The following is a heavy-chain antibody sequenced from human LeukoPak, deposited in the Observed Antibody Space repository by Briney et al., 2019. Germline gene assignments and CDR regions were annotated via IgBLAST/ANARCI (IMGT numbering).Heavy chain of an antibody. V-gene: IGHV5-51*01. D-gene: IGHD2-2*01. CDR2: IYPGDSGT. Sequence: GESLKISCKGSGYSFTTHWIAWVRQMPGKGLEWMGIIYPGDSGTRYRPSFKGQVTISAEKSISTAYLQWSGLEASDTAMYYCARRRYCNSTSCYAGAFDIWGQGTMVTVSS. J-gene: IGHJ3*02. CDR1: GYSFTTHW. CDR3: ARRRYCNSTSCYAGAFDI.